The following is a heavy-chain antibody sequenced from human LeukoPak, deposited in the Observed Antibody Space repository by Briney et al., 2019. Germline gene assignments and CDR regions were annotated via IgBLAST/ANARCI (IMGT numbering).Heavy chain of an antibody. CDR1: GGSISSSSYY. CDR2: IYYRGST. V-gene: IGHV4-39*01. D-gene: IGHD3-16*01. Sequence: SQTLSLTCTVSGGSISSSSYYWGWIRQPPGKGLEWIGSIYYRGSTYYNPSLKSRVTISVDTSKNQFSLKLSSVTAADTAVYYCARQGGRNDYWGQGTLVTVSS. CDR3: ARQGGRNDY. J-gene: IGHJ4*02.